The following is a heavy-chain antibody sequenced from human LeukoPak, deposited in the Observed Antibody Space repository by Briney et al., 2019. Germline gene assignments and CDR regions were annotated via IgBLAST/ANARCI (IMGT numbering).Heavy chain of an antibody. CDR2: ISYDGSNK. V-gene: IGHV3-30*18. CDR3: AKDLDGDSTYYYGMDV. Sequence: PGGSLRLSCAASGFTFSSYGMHWVRQAPGKGLEWVAVISYDGSNKYYADSVKGRFTISRDNCKNTLYLQMNSLRAEDTAVYYCAKDLDGDSTYYYGMDVWGQGTTVTVSS. CDR1: GFTFSSYG. D-gene: IGHD4-17*01. J-gene: IGHJ6*02.